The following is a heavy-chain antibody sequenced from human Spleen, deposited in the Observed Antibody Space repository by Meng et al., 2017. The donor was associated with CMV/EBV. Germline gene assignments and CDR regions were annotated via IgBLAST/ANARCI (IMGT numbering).Heavy chain of an antibody. D-gene: IGHD3-22*01. CDR3: AREGSSGHYYGGAFDF. J-gene: IGHJ3*01. CDR1: GFTFSSYA. CDR2: ISYDGNNK. Sequence: GGSLRLSCAASGFTFSSYAMHWVRQAPGKGLEWVAVISYDGNNKYYADSVKGRFTISRDNSKNTVYLQVNSPRDEDTAVYYCAREGSSGHYYGGAFDFWGQGTMVTVSS. V-gene: IGHV3-30*04.